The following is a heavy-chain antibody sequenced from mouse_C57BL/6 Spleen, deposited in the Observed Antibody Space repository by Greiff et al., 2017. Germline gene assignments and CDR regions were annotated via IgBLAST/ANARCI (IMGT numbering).Heavy chain of an antibody. J-gene: IGHJ2*01. CDR2: IYPGSGST. CDR1: GYTFTSYW. Sequence: QVQLQQPGAELVRPGTSVKLSCKASGYTFTSYWMHWVKQRPGQGLEWIGDIYPGSGSTNYNEKFKSKATLTVDTSSSTAYMQLSSLTSEDSAVYYCARLPDYDEYYFDYWGQGTTLTVSS. V-gene: IGHV1-55*01. D-gene: IGHD2-4*01. CDR3: ARLPDYDEYYFDY.